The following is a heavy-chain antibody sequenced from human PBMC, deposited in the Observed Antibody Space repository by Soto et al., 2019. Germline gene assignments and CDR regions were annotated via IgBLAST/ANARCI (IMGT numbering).Heavy chain of an antibody. V-gene: IGHV3-23*01. CDR2: IDGSGAGA. D-gene: IGHD3-9*01. Sequence: EVQLLESGGGLVQPGGSLRLSCAASGFTFRSYAMSWVRQAPGRGLECVSSIDGSGAGAYYADSVKGRFTISRDNSKKTLDLQMNSLRAEDTAVYYCAKGDILTGSKEGWHYWGQGTLVTVSS. J-gene: IGHJ4*02. CDR3: AKGDILTGSKEGWHY. CDR1: GFTFRSYA.